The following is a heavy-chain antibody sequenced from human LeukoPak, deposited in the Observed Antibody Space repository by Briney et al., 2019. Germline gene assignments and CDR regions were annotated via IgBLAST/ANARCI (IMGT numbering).Heavy chain of an antibody. CDR2: ISGSGGST. D-gene: IGHD1-26*01. Sequence: PSETLSLTCAVYGGSFSGYYWSWVRQAPGKGLEWVSAISGSGGSTYYADSVKGRFTISRDNSKNTLYLQMNSLRAEDTAVYYCAKGNSIYSGSYLLYFDYWGQGTLVTVSS. CDR3: AKGNSIYSGSYLLYFDY. J-gene: IGHJ4*02. CDR1: GGSFSGYY. V-gene: IGHV3-23*01.